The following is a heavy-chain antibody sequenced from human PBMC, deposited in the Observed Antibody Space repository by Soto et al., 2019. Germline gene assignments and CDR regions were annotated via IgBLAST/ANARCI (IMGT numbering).Heavy chain of an antibody. J-gene: IGHJ6*02. D-gene: IGHD1-26*01. CDR1: GFTFSSYG. Sequence: PGGSLRLSCAASGFTFSSYGMHWVRQAPGKGLEWVAVIWYDGSNKYYADSVKGRFTISRDNSKNTLYLQMNSLRAEDTAVYYCARDLQFGSLLGYYYYGMDVWGQGTTVTVSS. V-gene: IGHV3-33*01. CDR2: IWYDGSNK. CDR3: ARDLQFGSLLGYYYYGMDV.